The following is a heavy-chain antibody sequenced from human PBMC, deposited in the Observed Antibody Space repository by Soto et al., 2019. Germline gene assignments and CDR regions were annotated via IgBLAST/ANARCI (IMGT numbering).Heavy chain of an antibody. CDR2: ISYDGSNK. J-gene: IGHJ4*02. V-gene: IGHV3-30*18. CDR3: AKQSLVRGVLDY. D-gene: IGHD3-10*01. CDR1: GFTFSSYG. Sequence: QVQLVESGGGVVQPGRSLRLSCAASGFTFSSYGMHWVRQAPGKGLEWVAVISYDGSNKYYADSVKGRFTISRDNSKNTLYLQRNSLRAEDTAVYYGAKQSLVRGVLDYWGQGTLVTVSS.